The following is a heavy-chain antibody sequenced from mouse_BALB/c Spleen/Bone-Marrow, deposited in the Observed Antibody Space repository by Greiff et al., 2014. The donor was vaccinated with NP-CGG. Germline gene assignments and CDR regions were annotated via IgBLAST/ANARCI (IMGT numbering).Heavy chain of an antibody. Sequence: VQLKESGAELVKPGASVKLSCTASGFNIKDTYMHWVKQRPEQGLEWIGRIDPANGNTKYDPKFQGKATITAGTSANTAYLQLSSLTSEDTAVYYCARNYGYGKSFAYWGQGTLVTVSA. CDR3: ARNYGYGKSFAY. J-gene: IGHJ3*01. V-gene: IGHV14-3*02. CDR1: GFNIKDTY. D-gene: IGHD2-2*01. CDR2: IDPANGNT.